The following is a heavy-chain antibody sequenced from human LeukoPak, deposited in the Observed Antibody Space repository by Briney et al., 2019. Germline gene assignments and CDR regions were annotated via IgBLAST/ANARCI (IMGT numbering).Heavy chain of an antibody. CDR2: IYTSGST. D-gene: IGHD3-10*01. CDR3: ARYGSGSYLDPFDI. Sequence: SETLSLTCTVSGGSISSYYWSWIRQPAGKGLEWIGRIYTSGSTNYNPSLRSRVNMSIDTSKIQFSLKVISVTAADTAVYYCARYGSGSYLDPFDIWGQGTMLIVSS. V-gene: IGHV4-4*07. J-gene: IGHJ3*02. CDR1: GGSISSYY.